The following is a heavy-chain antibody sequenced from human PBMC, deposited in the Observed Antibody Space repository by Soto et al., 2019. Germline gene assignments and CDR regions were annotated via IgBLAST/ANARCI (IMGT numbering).Heavy chain of an antibody. CDR1: GFTFSPFG. CDR3: AKGSVVARQELDY. V-gene: IGHV3-30*18. J-gene: IGHJ4*02. Sequence: QVQLVESGGGVVQPGRSLRLSCAASGFTFSPFGMHWVRQAPGKGLEWVAAISSDGSDKYYSDSVKGRFTISRDNSKNTLFLQMNSLRVEDTAAYYCAKGSVVARQELDYWGQGTLVTVSS. D-gene: IGHD2-15*01. CDR2: ISSDGSDK.